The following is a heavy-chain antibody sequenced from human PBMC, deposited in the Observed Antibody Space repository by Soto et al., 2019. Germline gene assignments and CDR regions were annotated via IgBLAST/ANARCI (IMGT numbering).Heavy chain of an antibody. D-gene: IGHD3-10*01. Sequence: SETLSHTCTVSGVSISSSSYYWGWIRKPPGEGLEWIGSIYYSGSTYYNPSLKSRVTISVDTSKNQFSLKLSSVTAADTAVYYCARHNHYYGSGSYYLSYYYYGMDVWGQGTTVTVSS. J-gene: IGHJ6*02. CDR1: GVSISSSSYY. V-gene: IGHV4-39*01. CDR2: IYYSGST. CDR3: ARHNHYYGSGSYYLSYYYYGMDV.